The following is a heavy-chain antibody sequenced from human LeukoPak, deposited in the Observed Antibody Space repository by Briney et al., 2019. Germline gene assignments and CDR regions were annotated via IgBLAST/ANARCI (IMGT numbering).Heavy chain of an antibody. CDR2: ISSSGGST. Sequence: PGGSLRLSCAASGFTFSSYAMSWVRQAPGKGLEWVSAISSSGGSTYYADSVKGRFTISRDDSKNTLYLQMNSLRAEDTAVYYCAKDQRAYGDYVPFDYWGQGTLVTVSS. CDR1: GFTFSSYA. D-gene: IGHD4-17*01. V-gene: IGHV3-23*01. J-gene: IGHJ4*02. CDR3: AKDQRAYGDYVPFDY.